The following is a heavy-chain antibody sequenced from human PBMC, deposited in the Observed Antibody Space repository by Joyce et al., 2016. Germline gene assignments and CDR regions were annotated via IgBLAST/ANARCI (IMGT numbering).Heavy chain of an antibody. Sequence: QVQLVESGGGVVQPGRSLSISCVASGFTFNNYGMHWVRQAPGKGREWVAVIGYDGINKYYVDSVKGRFTISRDNSKNTVNLQMNGLRVEDTAVYYCAREAGHKSGYYGMDVWGQGTTVTVSS. CDR2: IGYDGINK. J-gene: IGHJ6*02. V-gene: IGHV3-33*01. D-gene: IGHD1-26*01. CDR1: GFTFNNYG. CDR3: AREAGHKSGYYGMDV.